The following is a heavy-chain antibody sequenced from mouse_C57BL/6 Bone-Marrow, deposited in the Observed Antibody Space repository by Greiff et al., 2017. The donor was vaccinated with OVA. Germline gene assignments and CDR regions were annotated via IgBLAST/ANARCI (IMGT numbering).Heavy chain of an antibody. J-gene: IGHJ4*01. CDR2: IWSDGST. CDR3: ARHEDQGYYAMDY. D-gene: IGHD3-3*01. Sequence: VQLQESGPGLVAPSQSLSITCTVSGFSLTSYGVHWVRQPPGKGLEWLVVIWSDGSTTYNSALKSRLSISKDNSKSQVFLKMNSLQTDDTAMYYCARHEDQGYYAMDYWGQGTSVTVSS. CDR1: GFSLTSYG. V-gene: IGHV2-6-1*01.